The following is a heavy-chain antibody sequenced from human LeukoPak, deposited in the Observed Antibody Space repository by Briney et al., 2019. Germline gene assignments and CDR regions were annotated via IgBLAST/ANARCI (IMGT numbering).Heavy chain of an antibody. J-gene: IGHJ6*02. CDR1: GFTFSTYG. CDR3: ARDRGSYSYYYYGMDV. D-gene: IGHD1-26*01. CDR2: ISYDGSNK. V-gene: IGHV3-30*03. Sequence: PGRSLRLSCAASGFTFSTYGMHWVRQAPGKGLEWVAVISYDGSNKYYADSVKGRFTISRDNSKNTLYLQMNSLRAEDTAVYYCARDRGSYSYYYYGMDVWGQGTTVTVSS.